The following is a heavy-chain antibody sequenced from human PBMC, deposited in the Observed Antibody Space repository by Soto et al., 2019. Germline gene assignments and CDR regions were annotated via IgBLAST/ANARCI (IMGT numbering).Heavy chain of an antibody. CDR2: IYYSGST. J-gene: IGHJ4*02. Sequence: SETLSLTCTVSGGSISSYYWSWIRQPPWKGLEWIGYIYYSGSTNYNPSLKSRVTISVDTSKNQFSLKLSSVTAADTAVYYCARTGPRGYSYGYFDYWGQGTLVTVSS. CDR3: ARTGPRGYSYGYFDY. CDR1: GGSISSYY. V-gene: IGHV4-59*01. D-gene: IGHD5-18*01.